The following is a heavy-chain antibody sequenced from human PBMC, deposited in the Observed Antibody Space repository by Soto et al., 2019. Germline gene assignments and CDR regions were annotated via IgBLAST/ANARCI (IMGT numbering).Heavy chain of an antibody. CDR2: IYYSGST. D-gene: IGHD5-18*01. Sequence: QVQLQESGPGLVKPSQTLSLTCTVSGGSISSGDYYWSWIRQPPGKGLEWIGHIYYSGSTYYNPSLKRRVTISVDTSKNQFSLKLTSVTAADTAVYYCARGRRIQLWLGWFDPWGQGTLVTVSS. CDR1: GGSISSGDYY. CDR3: ARGRRIQLWLGWFDP. J-gene: IGHJ5*02. V-gene: IGHV4-30-4*01.